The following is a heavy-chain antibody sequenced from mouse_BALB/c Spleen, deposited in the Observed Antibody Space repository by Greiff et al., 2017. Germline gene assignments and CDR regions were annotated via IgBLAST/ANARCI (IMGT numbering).Heavy chain of an antibody. V-gene: IGHV1-77*01. CDR3: ARGGYFDD. Sequence: QVQLQQSGAELARPGASVKLSCKASGYTFTDYYINWVKQRTGQGLEWIGEIYPGSGNTYYNEKFKGKATLTADKSSSTAYMQLSSLTSEDSAVYFCARGGYFDDWGQGTTLTVSS. CDR1: GYTFTDYY. CDR2: IYPGSGNT. J-gene: IGHJ2*01.